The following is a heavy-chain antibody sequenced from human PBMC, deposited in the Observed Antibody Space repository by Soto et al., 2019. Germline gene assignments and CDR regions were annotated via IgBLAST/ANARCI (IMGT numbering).Heavy chain of an antibody. CDR3: VRGDNWNDEASDY. CDR2: IWSDGNNR. V-gene: IGHV3-33*01. Sequence: QVQLVESGGGVVQPGRSLRLSCAASGFMFSNHGMHWVRQAPGKGLEWGAVIWSDGNNRYYADSVKGRLTISRDNSKNTLYLQMNSLRAEDTAVYYCVRGDNWNDEASDYWGQGTLVTVSS. D-gene: IGHD1-1*01. CDR1: GFMFSNHG. J-gene: IGHJ4*02.